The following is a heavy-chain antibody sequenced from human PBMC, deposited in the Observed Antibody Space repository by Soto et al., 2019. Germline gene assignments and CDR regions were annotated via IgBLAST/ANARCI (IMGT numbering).Heavy chain of an antibody. Sequence: EVQLLESGGGLVQPGGSLRLSCAASGFTFSSYDMSWVRQAPGKGLEWVSAISGSGGSTYYADSVKGRFTISRDNSKNTLYLQLNSLRDEDMAVYYCPKSSGGDHDDAFDLWGQGTLVTVSS. CDR1: GFTFSSYD. J-gene: IGHJ3*01. V-gene: IGHV3-23*01. CDR2: ISGSGGST. D-gene: IGHD2-21*02. CDR3: PKSSGGDHDDAFDL.